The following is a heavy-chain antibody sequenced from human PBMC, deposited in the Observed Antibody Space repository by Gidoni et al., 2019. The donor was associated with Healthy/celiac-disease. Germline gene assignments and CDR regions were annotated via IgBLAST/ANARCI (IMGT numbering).Heavy chain of an antibody. Sequence: QVQLVESGGGVVQPGRSLRLSCAASGFTFSSYGMHWVRQAPGKGLEWVAVIWYDGSNKYYADSVKGRFTISRDNSKNTLYLQMNSLRAEDTAVYYCARSPRNPLGMLDFDYWGQGTLVTVSS. J-gene: IGHJ4*02. CDR1: GFTFSSYG. CDR3: ARSPRNPLGMLDFDY. D-gene: IGHD7-27*01. CDR2: IWYDGSNK. V-gene: IGHV3-33*01.